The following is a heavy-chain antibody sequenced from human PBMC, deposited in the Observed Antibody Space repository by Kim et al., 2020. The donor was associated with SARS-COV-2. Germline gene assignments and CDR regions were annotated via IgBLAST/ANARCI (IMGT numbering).Heavy chain of an antibody. V-gene: IGHV3-23*01. CDR2: ISGSGGST. D-gene: IGHD3-22*01. J-gene: IGHJ3*02. CDR3: AKPVSLTITMIVVLDAFDI. Sequence: GGSLRLSCAASGFTFSSYAMSWVRQAPGKGLEWVSAISGSGGSTYYADSVKGRFTISRDNSKNTLYLQMNSLRAEDTAVYYCAKPVSLTITMIVVLDAFDIWGQGTMVTVSS. CDR1: GFTFSSYA.